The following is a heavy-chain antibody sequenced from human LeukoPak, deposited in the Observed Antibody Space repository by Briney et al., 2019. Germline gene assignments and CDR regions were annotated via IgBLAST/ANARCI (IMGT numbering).Heavy chain of an antibody. D-gene: IGHD3-16*01. CDR3: ASQSYARFDP. CDR2: IQPDGSEQ. Sequence: PGGSLRLSCVASGFTFSSNWMSWVRQAPGKGLGWVGNIQPDGSEQYPVDSVKGRFTISRDNARNSLFLQMNSLRVEDTAVYYCASQSYARFDPWGQGTLVTVSS. CDR1: GFTFSSNW. J-gene: IGHJ5*02. V-gene: IGHV3-7*01.